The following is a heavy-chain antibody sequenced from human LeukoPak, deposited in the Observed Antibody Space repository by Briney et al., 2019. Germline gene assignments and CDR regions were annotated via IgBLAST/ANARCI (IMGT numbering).Heavy chain of an antibody. V-gene: IGHV3-7*01. CDR1: GFSFSSYA. CDR2: IKQDGSEK. CDR3: VGHSDY. D-gene: IGHD3-16*01. J-gene: IGHJ4*02. Sequence: GGSLRLSCATSGFSFSSYAMSWVRQAPGKGLEWVANIKQDGSEKYYVDSVKGRFTISRDNAKNSLYLQMNSLRAEDTAVYYCVGHSDYWGQGTLVTVSS.